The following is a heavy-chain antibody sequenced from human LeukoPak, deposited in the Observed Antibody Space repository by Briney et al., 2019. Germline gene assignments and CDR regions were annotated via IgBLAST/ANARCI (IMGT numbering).Heavy chain of an antibody. D-gene: IGHD6-25*01. J-gene: IGHJ6*03. CDR2: ISAYNGNT. CDR1: GYTFTGYY. Sequence: ASVKVSCKASGYTFTGYYMHWVRQAPGQGLEWMGWISAYNGNTNYAQKLQGRVTMTTDTSTSTAYMELRSLRSDDTAVYYCARVGSGATPYYYYMDVWGKGTTVTVSS. CDR3: ARVGSGATPYYYYMDV. V-gene: IGHV1-18*04.